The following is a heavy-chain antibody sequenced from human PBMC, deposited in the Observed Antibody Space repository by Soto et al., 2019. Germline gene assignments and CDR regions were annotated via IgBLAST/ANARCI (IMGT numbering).Heavy chain of an antibody. J-gene: IGHJ5*02. Sequence: PSETLSLTCAVSGGSISSGGYSWSWIRQPPGKGLEWIGYIYHSGSTSYNQSLKSRVTISVDRSKNQVSLKLNSVTAADTAVYYCARERTARFDPWGQGTLVTVSS. CDR1: GGSISSGGYS. CDR3: ARERTARFDP. D-gene: IGHD5-18*01. V-gene: IGHV4-30-2*01. CDR2: IYHSGST.